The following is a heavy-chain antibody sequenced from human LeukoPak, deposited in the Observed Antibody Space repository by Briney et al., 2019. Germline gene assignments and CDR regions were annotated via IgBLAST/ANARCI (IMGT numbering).Heavy chain of an antibody. D-gene: IGHD3-10*01. Sequence: PGRSLRLSCASSGFPFSSYWMHWVRQAPGKGLVWVSRINSDGSSTSYADSVKGRFTISRDNAKNTLYLQMNSLRAEDTAVYYCARVTLEYYGSGSYRSAFDIWGQGTMVTVSS. CDR3: ARVTLEYYGSGSYRSAFDI. J-gene: IGHJ3*02. V-gene: IGHV3-74*01. CDR1: GFPFSSYW. CDR2: INSDGSST.